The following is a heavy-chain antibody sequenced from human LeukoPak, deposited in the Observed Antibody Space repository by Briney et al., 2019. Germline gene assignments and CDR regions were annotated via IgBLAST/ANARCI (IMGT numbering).Heavy chain of an antibody. Sequence: PVGSLRLSCAASGFTFDDYGMSWVRQAPGKGLEWVSGINWNGGSTGYADSVKGRFTISRDNAKNSLYLQMNSLRAEDTALYYCARFLGSYYYYYMDVWGKGTTVTVSS. CDR1: GFTFDDYG. CDR3: ARFLGSYYYYYMDV. CDR2: INWNGGST. V-gene: IGHV3-20*04. J-gene: IGHJ6*03. D-gene: IGHD1-26*01.